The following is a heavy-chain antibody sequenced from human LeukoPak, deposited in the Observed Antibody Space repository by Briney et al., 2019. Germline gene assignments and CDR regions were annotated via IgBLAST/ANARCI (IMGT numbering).Heavy chain of an antibody. D-gene: IGHD3-22*01. J-gene: IGHJ4*02. V-gene: IGHV3-7*01. CDR3: AREDRIVVVSPFDY. Sequence: GGSLRLSCAASGFTFSSYWMSWVRQAPGKGLEWVANIKQDGSEKYYVDSVKGRFTISRDNAKNSLYLQMNSLRAEDTAVYYCAREDRIVVVSPFDYWGQGTLATVSS. CDR1: GFTFSSYW. CDR2: IKQDGSEK.